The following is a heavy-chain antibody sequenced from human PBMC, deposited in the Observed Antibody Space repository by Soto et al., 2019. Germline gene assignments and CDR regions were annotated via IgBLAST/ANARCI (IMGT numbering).Heavy chain of an antibody. CDR2: INHSGST. D-gene: IGHD1-26*01. Sequence: QVQLQQWGAGLLKPSETLSLTCAVYGGSFSGYYWSWIRQPPGKGLEWIGEINHSGSTNYNPSLKSRVTISVDTSKNQFSLKLSSLTAADTAVYYCARGPLVGGATATDYWGQGTLVTVSS. CDR3: ARGPLVGGATATDY. V-gene: IGHV4-34*01. CDR1: GGSFSGYY. J-gene: IGHJ4*02.